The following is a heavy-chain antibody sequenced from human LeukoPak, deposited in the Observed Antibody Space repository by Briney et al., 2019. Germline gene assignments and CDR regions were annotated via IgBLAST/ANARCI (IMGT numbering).Heavy chain of an antibody. Sequence: ASVKVSCKASGYTFTGYYMHWVRQAPGQGLEWMGWINPNSGGTNYAQRFQGRVTMTRDTSISTAYMELSRLRSDDTAVYYCAREDQYGPRNFDYWGQGTLVTVSS. J-gene: IGHJ4*02. D-gene: IGHD3-10*01. CDR2: INPNSGGT. CDR3: AREDQYGPRNFDY. V-gene: IGHV1-2*02. CDR1: GYTFTGYY.